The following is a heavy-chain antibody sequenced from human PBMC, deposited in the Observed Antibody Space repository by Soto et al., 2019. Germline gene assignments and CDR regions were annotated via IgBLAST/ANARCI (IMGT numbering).Heavy chain of an antibody. D-gene: IGHD1-26*01. CDR1: RGTFSGHG. CDR3: ASERSAQYFDY. Sequence: GASGKVSFKASRGTFSGHGSAWVRQVPGQGLEWMGGIMPTFGSATYAPKFQGRVTISAHKSTSTAYMELSSLRSEDKAVYFCASERSAQYFDYWGQGTLVTVSS. J-gene: IGHJ4*02. CDR2: IMPTFGSA. V-gene: IGHV1-69*06.